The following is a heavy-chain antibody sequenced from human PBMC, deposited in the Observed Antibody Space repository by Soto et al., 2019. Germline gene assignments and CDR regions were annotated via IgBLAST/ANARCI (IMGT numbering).Heavy chain of an antibody. V-gene: IGHV5-51*01. D-gene: IGHD3-10*01. Sequence: GESLKSSCKGSGYNFPSYWIGWVRQMPVKGLEWMGIIYPGDSDTRYSPSFQGQVTISADKSISTAYLQWSSLRASDTAMYYCAKQTPDYNSGSFYYMDVWGKGTTVTVSS. J-gene: IGHJ6*03. CDR3: AKQTPDYNSGSFYYMDV. CDR2: IYPGDSDT. CDR1: GYNFPSYW.